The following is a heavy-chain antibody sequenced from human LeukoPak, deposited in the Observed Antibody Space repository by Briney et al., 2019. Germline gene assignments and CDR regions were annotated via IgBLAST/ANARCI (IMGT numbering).Heavy chain of an antibody. D-gene: IGHD3-22*01. CDR1: GFTFSDYY. CDR2: ISSSGSTI. CDR3: ARRAGDYSHPYDY. V-gene: IGHV3-11*01. J-gene: IGHJ4*02. Sequence: GGSLRLSCAASGFTFSDYYMSWIRQAPGKGLEWVSYISSSGSTIYYADSVKGRFTISRDNSKNTLYLQMNSLRAEDTAMYYCARRAGDYSHPYDYWGQGTLVTVSS.